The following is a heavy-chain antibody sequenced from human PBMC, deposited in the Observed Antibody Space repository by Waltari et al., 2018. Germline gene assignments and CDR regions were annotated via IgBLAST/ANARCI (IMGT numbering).Heavy chain of an antibody. Sequence: QVQLVESGGGVVQPGRSLRLSCAASGFTFSSYAMHWVRQAPGKGLEWVAVISYDGSNKYYADSVKDRFTISRDNSKNTLYLQMNSLRAEDTAVYYCARDQVGPGEEVGFDYWGQGTLVTVSS. J-gene: IGHJ4*02. D-gene: IGHD3-16*01. CDR3: ARDQVGPGEEVGFDY. CDR1: GFTFSSYA. V-gene: IGHV3-30-3*01. CDR2: ISYDGSNK.